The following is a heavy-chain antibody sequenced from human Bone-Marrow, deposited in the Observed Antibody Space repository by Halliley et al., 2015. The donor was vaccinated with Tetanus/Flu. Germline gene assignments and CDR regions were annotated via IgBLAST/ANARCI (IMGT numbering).Heavy chain of an antibody. Sequence: TLSLTCTVSGDSISPYYWSWIRQPPGKRLEWIGHVHHSGSPNYNPSLKSRVTISVDTSKNQFSLKLSSVTATDTAVYYCARRGRLSEAFDVWGQGTMVPASS. V-gene: IGHV4-59*08. J-gene: IGHJ3*01. CDR2: VHHSGSP. CDR1: GDSISPYY. D-gene: IGHD6-25*01. CDR3: ARRGRLSEAFDV.